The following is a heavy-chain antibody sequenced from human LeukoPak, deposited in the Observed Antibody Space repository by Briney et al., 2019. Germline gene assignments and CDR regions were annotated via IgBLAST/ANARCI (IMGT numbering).Heavy chain of an antibody. Sequence: GSLILSCAASGFSFSSYWMTWVRQAPGEGLEWVANIKEDGSDKYYVDSVKGRFTISRDNAKNSLYLQMNSLRAEDTAVYYCARDSGWFRFDSWGQGTLVTVSS. CDR3: ARDSGWFRFDS. J-gene: IGHJ4*02. D-gene: IGHD6-13*01. V-gene: IGHV3-7*03. CDR1: GFSFSSYW. CDR2: IKEDGSDK.